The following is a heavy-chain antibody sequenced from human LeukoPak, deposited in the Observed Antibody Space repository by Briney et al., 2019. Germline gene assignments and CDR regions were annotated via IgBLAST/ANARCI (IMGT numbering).Heavy chain of an antibody. V-gene: IGHV3-72*01. D-gene: IGHD1/OR15-1a*01. J-gene: IGHJ4*02. CDR1: GFTFSDRY. CDR3: TTCSTGTRLYYFDN. CDR2: SRNKANSYTT. Sequence: PGGSLRLSCTPSGFTFSDRYMDWVRQAPGNGLEWVGRSRNKANSYTTEYAASVKGRFTISRDDSKNLLYLQMDSLKTEDTAVYYCTTCSTGTRLYYFDNWGQGTLVTVSS.